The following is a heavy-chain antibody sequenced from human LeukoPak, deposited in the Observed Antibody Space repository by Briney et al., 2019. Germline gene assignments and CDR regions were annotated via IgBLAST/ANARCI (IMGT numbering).Heavy chain of an antibody. D-gene: IGHD5-12*01. CDR1: GFTFSSFS. CDR3: ARDLHGGYSGYDPEGY. J-gene: IGHJ4*02. V-gene: IGHV3-21*01. CDR2: ISSSNSYI. Sequence: GGSLRLSCAASGFTFSSFSMNWVRQAPGKGLEWVSSISSSNSYIYYADSLKGRFTISRDNAKNSLYLQMNSLRAEDTAVYFCARDLHGGYSGYDPEGYWGQGTLVTVSS.